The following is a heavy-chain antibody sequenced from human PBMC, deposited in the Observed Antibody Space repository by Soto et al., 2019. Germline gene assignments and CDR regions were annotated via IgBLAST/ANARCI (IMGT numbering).Heavy chain of an antibody. D-gene: IGHD2-2*02. CDR1: GFGFSNYE. CDR2: ITSSGGAT. CDR3: ARGDCKTSCYIGF. V-gene: IGHV3-48*03. Sequence: EVQLVESGGGLVQPGGSLRLLCVASGFGFSNYEMNWVRQAPGKGLEWVSYITSSGGATMYADSVKGRFTISRDNAKDSLYLQMNSLRVEDTAVYYCARGDCKTSCYIGFWGQGALVTVSS. J-gene: IGHJ4*02.